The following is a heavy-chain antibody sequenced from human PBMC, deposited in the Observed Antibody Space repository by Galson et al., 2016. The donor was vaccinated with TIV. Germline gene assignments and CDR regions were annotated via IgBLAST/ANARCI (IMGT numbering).Heavy chain of an antibody. CDR2: ISYDGNNK. CDR3: ARVVSGNLYYGGMDV. J-gene: IGHJ6*02. V-gene: IGHV3-30-3*01. D-gene: IGHD1-20*01. CDR1: GFTFSSYA. Sequence: SLRLSCAASGFTFSSYAFHWVRQAPGKGLEWLAVISYDGNNKYSAASEKGRLTISRDNSKNTLYLQLNGLKFEDTAIYYCARVVSGNLYYGGMDVWGQGTTVTVSS.